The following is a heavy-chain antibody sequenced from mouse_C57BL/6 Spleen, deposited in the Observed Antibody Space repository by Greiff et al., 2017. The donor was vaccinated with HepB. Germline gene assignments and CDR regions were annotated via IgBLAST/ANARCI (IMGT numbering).Heavy chain of an antibody. CDR1: GFTFSDYY. Sequence: DVKLVESEGGLVQPGRSMKLSCTASGFTFSDYYMAWVRQVPEKGLEWVANINYDGSSTYYLDSLKSRFIISRDNAKNILYLQMSSLKSEDTATYYCARFYDGYYDAMDYWGQGTSVTVSS. CDR2: INYDGSST. CDR3: ARFYDGYYDAMDY. V-gene: IGHV5-16*01. J-gene: IGHJ4*01. D-gene: IGHD2-3*01.